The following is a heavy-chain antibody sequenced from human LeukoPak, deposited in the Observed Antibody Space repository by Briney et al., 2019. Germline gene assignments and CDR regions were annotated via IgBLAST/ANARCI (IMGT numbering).Heavy chain of an antibody. V-gene: IGHV1-69*06. CDR1: GGTFSSYT. CDR3: ARTSAYGSSWHSY. D-gene: IGHD6-13*01. J-gene: IGHJ4*02. Sequence: ASVKVSCKASGGTFSSYTISWVRQAPGQGLDWMGGIIPISDTASYTQKFQGRVTITADKSTSTAYMELSSLRSDDTAVYFCARTSAYGSSWHSYWGQGTLVTVSS. CDR2: IIPISDTA.